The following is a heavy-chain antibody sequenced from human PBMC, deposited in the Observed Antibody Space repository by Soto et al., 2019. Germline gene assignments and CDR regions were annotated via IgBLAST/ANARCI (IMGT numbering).Heavy chain of an antibody. J-gene: IGHJ4*02. V-gene: IGHV3-11*01. CDR1: GFTFSNSY. D-gene: IGHD2-15*01. CDR3: TRDPRIIDY. Sequence: VQLVESGGGLVEPGGSLRLSCAASGFTFSNSYMTWIRQAPGKEPEWLSYISGSGGDIKYADSVKGRFTISRDNAQNSLYLQMNSLRAEDTAAYYCTRDPRIIDYWGQGTLVTVSS. CDR2: ISGSGGDI.